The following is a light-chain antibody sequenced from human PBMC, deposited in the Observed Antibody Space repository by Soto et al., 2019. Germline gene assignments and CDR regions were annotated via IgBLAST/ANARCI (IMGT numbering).Light chain of an antibody. J-gene: IGKJ1*01. CDR3: QQRSNWPSP. V-gene: IGKV3-11*01. Sequence: IGLTQSPATLSLPPGERATLSCRASQSVSSYLAWYQQKPGQAPRLLIYDASNRATGIPARFSGSGSGTDFTLTISSLEPEDFAVYYCQQRSNWPSPFGQGTKVDIK. CDR2: DAS. CDR1: QSVSSY.